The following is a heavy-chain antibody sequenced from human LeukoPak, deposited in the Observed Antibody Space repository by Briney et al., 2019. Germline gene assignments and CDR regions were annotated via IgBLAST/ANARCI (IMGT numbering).Heavy chain of an antibody. CDR1: GGSISSSSYY. CDR2: IYYSGST. CDR3: ATTSGDSMEANSPIDY. Sequence: PSETLSLTCTVSGGSISSSSYYWGWIRQPPGKGLEWIGSIYYSGSTYYNPSLKSRVTISVDTSKNQFSLKLSSVTAADTAVYYCATTSGDSMEANSPIDYWGQGTLVTVSS. J-gene: IGHJ4*02. D-gene: IGHD3-10*01. V-gene: IGHV4-39*07.